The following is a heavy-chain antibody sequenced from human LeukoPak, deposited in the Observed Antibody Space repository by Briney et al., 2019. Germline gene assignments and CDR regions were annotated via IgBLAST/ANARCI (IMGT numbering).Heavy chain of an antibody. Sequence: GGSLRLSCTASGFTFSSYAMSWVRQAPGKGLEWVSAITGSGGRTYYADSVKGRFTISRDNSKNTLYLQMNSLRAEDTAVYYCAKDRLSGWPNDAFDIWGQGTMVTVSS. D-gene: IGHD6-19*01. CDR2: ITGSGGRT. J-gene: IGHJ3*02. V-gene: IGHV3-23*01. CDR3: AKDRLSGWPNDAFDI. CDR1: GFTFSSYA.